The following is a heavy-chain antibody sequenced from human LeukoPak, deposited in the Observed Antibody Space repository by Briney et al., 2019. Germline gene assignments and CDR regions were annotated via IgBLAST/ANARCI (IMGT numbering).Heavy chain of an antibody. CDR2: IYPGDSDT. CDR1: GYNFASYW. Sequence: GESLKISCKGSGYNFASYWIGWVRQMPGKGLEWMGIIYPGDSDTQYSPSFQGHVTISADKSITTAYLQWSSLKASDTAMYYCARLHDYGDYFYYFDYWGQGTLVTVSS. CDR3: ARLHDYGDYFYYFDY. D-gene: IGHD4-17*01. J-gene: IGHJ4*02. V-gene: IGHV5-51*01.